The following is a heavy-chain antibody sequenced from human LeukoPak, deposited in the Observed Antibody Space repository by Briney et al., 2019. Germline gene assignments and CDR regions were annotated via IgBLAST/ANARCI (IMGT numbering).Heavy chain of an antibody. V-gene: IGHV1-18*01. CDR2: ISAYNGNT. CDR1: GYTFTSYG. J-gene: IGHJ4*01. CDR3: ARVPPIGYCSGGSCKNFDY. Sequence: GASVKVSCKASGYTFTSYGISWVRQAPGQGLEWMGWISAYNGNTNYAQKLQGRVTMTTDTSTSTAYMELRSLRSDDTAVYYCARVPPIGYCSGGSCKNFDYWGHGTLVTVSS. D-gene: IGHD2-15*01.